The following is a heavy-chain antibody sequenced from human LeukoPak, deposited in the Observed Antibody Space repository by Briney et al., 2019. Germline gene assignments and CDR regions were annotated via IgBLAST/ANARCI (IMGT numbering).Heavy chain of an antibody. J-gene: IGHJ4*02. V-gene: IGHV1-2*02. D-gene: IGHD2-2*02. CDR1: GYTSTGYY. Sequence: ASVKVSCKASGYTSTGYYMHWVRQAPGQGLEWMGWINPNSGGTNYAQKFQGRVTMTRDTSISTAYMELSRLRSDDTAVYYCARDHGFYCSSTSCYNAFDYWGQGTLVTVSS. CDR2: INPNSGGT. CDR3: ARDHGFYCSSTSCYNAFDY.